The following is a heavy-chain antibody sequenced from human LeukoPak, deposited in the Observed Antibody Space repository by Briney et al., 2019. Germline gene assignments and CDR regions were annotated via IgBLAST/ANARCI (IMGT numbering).Heavy chain of an antibody. CDR3: ARAGIVGATIDY. Sequence: SETLSLTCTVSGGSISGYYWTWIRQPPGKGLEWIGYMRYSGSTNYNPSLKSRVTISVDTSKNQFSLKLSSVTAADTAVCYCARAGIVGATIDYWGQGTLVTVSS. D-gene: IGHD1-26*01. CDR2: MRYSGST. V-gene: IGHV4-59*01. CDR1: GGSISGYY. J-gene: IGHJ4*02.